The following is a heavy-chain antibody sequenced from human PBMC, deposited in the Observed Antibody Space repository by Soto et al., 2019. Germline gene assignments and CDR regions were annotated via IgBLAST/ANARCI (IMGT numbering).Heavy chain of an antibody. Sequence: GGSLRLSCVVSGFTFNNYGINWVRQAPGKGLEWISSVSKSGYTYYSDSVKGRFAISRDKAKNSVSLQMNTLRAEDTAVYYCAREDSIIITAVSDFWGQGTLVNVSS. J-gene: IGHJ4*02. CDR2: VSKSGYT. V-gene: IGHV3-21*01. CDR1: GFTFNNYG. D-gene: IGHD3-22*01. CDR3: AREDSIIITAVSDF.